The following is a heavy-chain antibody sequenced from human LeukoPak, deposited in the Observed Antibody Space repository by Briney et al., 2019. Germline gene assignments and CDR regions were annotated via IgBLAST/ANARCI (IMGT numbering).Heavy chain of an antibody. CDR2: ISGSGDST. Sequence: GGSLRLSCAASGFTFSSYGMSWVRQAPGKGLEWVSAISGSGDSTYYADSVKGRFTISRDNSKNTLYLRMNSLRAEDTAVYYCAKVYYDILTGYRVDGMDVWGQGTTVTVSS. J-gene: IGHJ6*02. V-gene: IGHV3-23*01. CDR3: AKVYYDILTGYRVDGMDV. CDR1: GFTFSSYG. D-gene: IGHD3-9*01.